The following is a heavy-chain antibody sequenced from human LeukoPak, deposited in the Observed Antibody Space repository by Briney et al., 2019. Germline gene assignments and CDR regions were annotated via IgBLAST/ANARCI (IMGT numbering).Heavy chain of an antibody. V-gene: IGHV4-59*01. D-gene: IGHD3-9*01. J-gene: IGHJ4*02. CDR3: ARVPILTGYYTYYFDY. Sequence: RSSETLSLTCTVSGGSISSYYWSWIEQPPGKGLEWMGYIYYSGSTNYNPSLKSLVTISVDTSENQFSLKLSSVTAADTAVYYCARVPILTGYYTYYFDYWGQGTLVTVSS. CDR2: IYYSGST. CDR1: GGSISSYY.